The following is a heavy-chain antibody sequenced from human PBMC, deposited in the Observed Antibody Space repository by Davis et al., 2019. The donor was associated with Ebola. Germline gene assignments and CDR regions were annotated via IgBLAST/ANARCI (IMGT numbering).Heavy chain of an antibody. CDR3: ARGFRYDSHMDV. D-gene: IGHD5-12*01. CDR1: GFTFSSYA. CDR2: ISYDGSSK. Sequence: GESLKISCAASGFTFSSYAMHWVRQAPGKGLEWVAVISYDGSSKYYADSVKGRFTISRDNSKNTLYLQMNSLRAEDTAVYYCARGFRYDSHMDVWGKGTTVTVSS. J-gene: IGHJ6*03. V-gene: IGHV3-30-3*01.